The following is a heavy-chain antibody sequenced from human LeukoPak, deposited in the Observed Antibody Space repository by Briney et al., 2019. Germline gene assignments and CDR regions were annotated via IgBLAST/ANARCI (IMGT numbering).Heavy chain of an antibody. Sequence: SETLSLTCTVAGGSINSYYWSWIRQSPGKGLEWIGYIHESGRTNDNPFLKSRVTISVDTSKNLFSPRLTSVTPADTAVYYCARVLSLDHGDFYFDSWGQGTLVIVSS. J-gene: IGHJ4*02. CDR1: GGSINSYY. CDR3: ARVLSLDHGDFYFDS. CDR2: IHESGRT. V-gene: IGHV4-59*01. D-gene: IGHD4-17*01.